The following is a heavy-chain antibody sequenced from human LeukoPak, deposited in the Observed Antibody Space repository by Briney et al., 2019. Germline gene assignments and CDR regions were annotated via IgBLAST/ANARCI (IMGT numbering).Heavy chain of an antibody. CDR3: GRLNTDWGFLFDS. CDR1: GDSISRNTYH. Sequence: SETLSLTCIVSGDSISRNTYHWGWIRQPPGKGLEWIGTIYYSGSIYYNQSLRGRVALSVDTSKNQFSLKLTSVTAADTAVYYCGRLNTDWGFLFDSWGQGTLVTVSS. V-gene: IGHV4-39*01. J-gene: IGHJ4*02. CDR2: IYYSGSI. D-gene: IGHD7-27*01.